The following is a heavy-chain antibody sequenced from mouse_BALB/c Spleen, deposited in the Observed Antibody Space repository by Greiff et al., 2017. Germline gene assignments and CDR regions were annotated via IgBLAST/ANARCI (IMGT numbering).Heavy chain of an antibody. CDR3: ARLQIYYGYDSAMDY. CDR2: INPYNGDT. D-gene: IGHD2-2*01. CDR1: GYSFTGYF. J-gene: IGHJ4*01. Sequence: EVKVVESGPELVKPGASVKISCKASGYSFTGYFMNWVMQSHGKSLEWIGRINPYNGDTFYNQKFKGKATLTVDKSSSTAHMELRSLASEDSAVYYCARLQIYYGYDSAMDYWGQGTSVTVSS. V-gene: IGHV1-20*02.